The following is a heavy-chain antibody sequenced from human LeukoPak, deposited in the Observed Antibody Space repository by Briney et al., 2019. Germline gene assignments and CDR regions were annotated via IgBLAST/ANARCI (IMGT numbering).Heavy chain of an antibody. D-gene: IGHD3-22*01. V-gene: IGHV4-39*01. CDR3: ARLVYDSSGSSWFDP. Sequence: SETLSLTCTVSGGSISSSSYYWGWIRQPPGKGLEWIGSIYYSGSTYYNPSLKSRVTISVDTSKNQFSLKLSSVTAADTAVYYCARLVYDSSGSSWFDPWGQGTLVTVSS. CDR2: IYYSGST. J-gene: IGHJ5*02. CDR1: GGSISSSSYY.